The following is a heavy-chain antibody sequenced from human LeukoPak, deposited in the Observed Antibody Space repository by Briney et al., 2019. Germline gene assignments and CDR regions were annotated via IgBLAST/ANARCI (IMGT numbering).Heavy chain of an antibody. D-gene: IGHD1-1*01. J-gene: IGHJ4*02. V-gene: IGHV3-23*01. Sequence: PEGSLRLSCTASGFTFSSLAMTWVRQAPGKGLEWVSTIRSNGDTTYNADSVKGRFTISRDNSKNTLYLELNSLRVEDTATFYCAKGQELDDGVFDSRGQGTMVTVSS. CDR3: AKGQELDDGVFDS. CDR1: GFTFSSLA. CDR2: IRSNGDTT.